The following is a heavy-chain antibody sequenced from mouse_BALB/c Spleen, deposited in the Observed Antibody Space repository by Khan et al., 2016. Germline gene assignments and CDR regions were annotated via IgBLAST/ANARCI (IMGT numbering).Heavy chain of an antibody. CDR1: GFTFSSYA. CDR3: AREGDAMDY. Sequence: EVELVESGGGLVKPGGSLKLSCAASGFTFSSYAMSWVRQSPEKRLEWVAEISSGGSYTYYPDTVTGRFTISRDNAKNTLYLEMSSLRSEDTAMAYCAREGDAMDYWGQGTSVTVSS. V-gene: IGHV5-9-4*01. J-gene: IGHJ4*01. CDR2: ISSGGSYT. D-gene: IGHD3-3*01.